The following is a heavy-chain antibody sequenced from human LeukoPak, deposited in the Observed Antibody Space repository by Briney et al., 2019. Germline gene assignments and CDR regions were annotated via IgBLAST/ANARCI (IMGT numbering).Heavy chain of an antibody. J-gene: IGHJ4*02. D-gene: IGHD6-19*01. CDR3: ARGLDSSGWLNYEEPFDY. CDR1: GGSFSGYY. V-gene: IGHV4-34*01. Sequence: TSETLSLTCAVYGGSFSGYYWSWIRQPPGKGLEWIGEINHSGSTNYNPSLKSRVTISVDTSKNQFSLKLSSVTAADTAVYYCARGLDSSGWLNYEEPFDYWGQGTLVTVSS. CDR2: INHSGST.